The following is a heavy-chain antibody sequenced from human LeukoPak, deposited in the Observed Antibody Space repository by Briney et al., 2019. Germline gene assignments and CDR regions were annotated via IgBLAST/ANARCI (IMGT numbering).Heavy chain of an antibody. CDR3: ATDADYGGQFFDY. V-gene: IGHV1-24*01. J-gene: IGHJ4*02. Sequence: ASVKVSCKVSGYTLTELSMHWVRQAPGKGLEWMGGFDPEDGETIYAQKFQGRVTMTEDTSADTAYMELSSLRSEDTAVYYCATDADYGGQFFDYWGQGTLVTVSS. CDR1: GYTLTELS. CDR2: FDPEDGET. D-gene: IGHD4-23*01.